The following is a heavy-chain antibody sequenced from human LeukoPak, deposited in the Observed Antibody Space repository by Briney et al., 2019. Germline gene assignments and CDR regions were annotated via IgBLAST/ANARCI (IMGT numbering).Heavy chain of an antibody. CDR1: GGTFSSYA. J-gene: IGHJ3*02. D-gene: IGHD4-11*01. CDR3: ARVPWRGSNYAPIWAFDI. CDR2: IIPIFGTA. V-gene: IGHV1-69*13. Sequence: ASVKVPCKASGGTFSSYAISWVRQAPGQGLEWMGGIIPIFGTANYAQKFQGRVTITADESTSTAYMELSSLRSEDTAVYYCARVPWRGSNYAPIWAFDIWGQGTMVTVSS.